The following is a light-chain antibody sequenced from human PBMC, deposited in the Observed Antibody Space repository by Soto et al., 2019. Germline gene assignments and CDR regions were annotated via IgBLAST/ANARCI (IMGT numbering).Light chain of an antibody. CDR3: RSYAGSNNYV. CDR1: SSDVGGYNY. CDR2: EVS. V-gene: IGLV2-8*01. Sequence: QSVLTQPPSASGSPGQSVTISCTGTSSDVGGYNYVSWYQQNPGKAPKLMIYEVSKRPSGVPDRFSGSKSGNTASLTVSGLQAEDEADYYCRSYAGSNNYVFGTGTKVTVL. J-gene: IGLJ1*01.